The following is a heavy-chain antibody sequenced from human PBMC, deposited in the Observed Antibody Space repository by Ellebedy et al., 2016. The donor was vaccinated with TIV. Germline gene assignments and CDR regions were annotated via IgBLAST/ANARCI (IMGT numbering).Heavy chain of an antibody. Sequence: GGSLRLSCAASGFTVSSNYMSWVRQAPGKGLEWVSSISSSSSYIYYADSVKGRFTISRDNAKNSLYLQMNSLRAEDTAVYYCARDTKPADLDPGYDYWGQGTLVTVSS. CDR3: ARDTKPADLDPGYDY. CDR1: GFTVSSNY. V-gene: IGHV3-21*01. CDR2: ISSSSSYI. J-gene: IGHJ4*02. D-gene: IGHD2-2*01.